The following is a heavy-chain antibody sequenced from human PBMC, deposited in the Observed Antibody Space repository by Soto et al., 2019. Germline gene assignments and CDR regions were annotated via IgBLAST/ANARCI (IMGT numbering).Heavy chain of an antibody. D-gene: IGHD3-16*01. V-gene: IGHV4-61*01. J-gene: IGHJ4*02. CDR1: GGSVSSGSYY. Sequence: SETLSLTCTVSGGSVSSGSYYWSWIRQPPGKGLEWIGYIYYSGSTNYNPSLKSRVTISVDTSKNQFSLKLSSVTAADTAVYYCARDWADYYFDYWGQGTLVTVSS. CDR3: ARDWADYYFDY. CDR2: IYYSGST.